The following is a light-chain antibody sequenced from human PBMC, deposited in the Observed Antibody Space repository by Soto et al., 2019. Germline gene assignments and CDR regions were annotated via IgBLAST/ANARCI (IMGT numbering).Light chain of an antibody. CDR2: DAS. V-gene: IGKV1-16*02. CDR3: QQYHNYPVS. CDR1: QEISNH. J-gene: IGKJ4*01. Sequence: DIQMTQSPSSLSASVGDRVTITCRASQEISNHLAWFQQKPGKHHKSLIYDASSLQSGAPSKFSGSGSGTDCTLTISSLQPEDFATYYFQQYHNYPVSFGGGTKVEIK.